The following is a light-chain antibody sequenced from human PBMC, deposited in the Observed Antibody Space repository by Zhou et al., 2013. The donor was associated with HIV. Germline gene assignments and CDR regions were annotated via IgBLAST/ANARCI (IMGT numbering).Light chain of an antibody. Sequence: DSQVTQSPSSLSGFVGDTVVINCRASHNIRQFLNWFQVKQGKAPGLLIHSASQLQSGVPSRFSGSGSGTNFTLIISNLQPEDGARYFCQQTHIVPLNFGGGTRVEIK. CDR3: QQTHIVPLN. CDR1: HNIRQF. J-gene: IGKJ4*01. V-gene: IGKV1-39*01. CDR2: SAS.